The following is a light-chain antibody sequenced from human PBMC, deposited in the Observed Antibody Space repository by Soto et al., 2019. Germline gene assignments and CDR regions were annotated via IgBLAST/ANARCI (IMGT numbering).Light chain of an antibody. CDR2: EVV. Sequence: QSALTQPPSASGSPGQSVTISCTGTKNDIGVYDFVSWYQHHPGKAPRLIIYEVVQRPSGVPDRFSGSKSGNTASLTASGLQAEDEADYYCSSYAGSSNVFGTGTKVTVL. CDR1: KNDIGVYDF. V-gene: IGLV2-8*01. J-gene: IGLJ1*01. CDR3: SSYAGSSNV.